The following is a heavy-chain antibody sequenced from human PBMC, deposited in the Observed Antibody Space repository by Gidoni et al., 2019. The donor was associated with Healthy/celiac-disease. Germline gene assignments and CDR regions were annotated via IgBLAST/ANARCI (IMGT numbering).Heavy chain of an antibody. Sequence: QVQLQQWGAGLFQPSETLSLTCAVYGGSFSGYYWSWLRQPPGKGLEWIGEINHSGSTKYNPSLKSRVTISVDTSKNQFSLKLSSVTAADTAVYYCASGSGPRLYCSGGSCYASEYDAFDIWGQGTMVTVSS. CDR1: GGSFSGYY. D-gene: IGHD2-15*01. V-gene: IGHV4-34*01. CDR3: ASGSGPRLYCSGGSCYASEYDAFDI. CDR2: INHSGST. J-gene: IGHJ3*02.